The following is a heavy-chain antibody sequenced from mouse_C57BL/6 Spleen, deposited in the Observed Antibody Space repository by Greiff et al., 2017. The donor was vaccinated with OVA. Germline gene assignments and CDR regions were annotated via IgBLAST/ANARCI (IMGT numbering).Heavy chain of an antibody. CDR1: GYTFTSYW. J-gene: IGHJ2*01. CDR3: ARRTGSFDY. CDR2: IHPNSGST. Sequence: QVQLQQPGAELVKPGASVKLSCKASGYTFTSYWMHWVKQRPGQGLEWIGMIHPNSGSTNYNEKFKSKVTLTVDKSSSTAYMQLSSLTSEDSAVYYCARRTGSFDYWGQGTTLTVSS. D-gene: IGHD1-1*01. V-gene: IGHV1-64*01.